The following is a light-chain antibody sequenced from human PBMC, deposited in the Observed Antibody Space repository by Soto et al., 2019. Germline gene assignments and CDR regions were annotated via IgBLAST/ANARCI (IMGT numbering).Light chain of an antibody. Sequence: EIVMTQSPATLSVSPGERATLSCRASPSAATNLAWYQQRPGQAPRLLISGTSTRATGIPARFSGSGSGTEFTLTISSLQSEDFALYYCQQYHCWPSTFGVGTKLDIK. CDR1: PSAATN. V-gene: IGKV3-15*01. J-gene: IGKJ4*01. CDR2: GTS. CDR3: QQYHCWPST.